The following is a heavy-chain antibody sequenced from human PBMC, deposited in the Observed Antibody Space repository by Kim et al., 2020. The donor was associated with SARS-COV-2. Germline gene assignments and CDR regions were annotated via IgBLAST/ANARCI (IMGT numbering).Heavy chain of an antibody. V-gene: IGHV1-3*01. D-gene: IGHD3-10*01. Sequence: FQGRVTLTRDTSASTAYMELSRLGSEDTAVYYCARALLYYYGSGGRFDYWGQGTLVTVSS. J-gene: IGHJ4*02. CDR3: ARALLYYYGSGGRFDY.